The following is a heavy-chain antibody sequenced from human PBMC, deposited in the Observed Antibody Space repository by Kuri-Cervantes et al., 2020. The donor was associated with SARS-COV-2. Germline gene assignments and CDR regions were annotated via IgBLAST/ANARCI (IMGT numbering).Heavy chain of an antibody. CDR3: ARVPSSSGFFDY. V-gene: IGHV3-21*01. CDR1: GFTFSDYY. D-gene: IGHD6-6*01. Sequence: GGSLRLSCAASGFTFSDYYMSWVRQAPGKGLEWVSSISSSSSYIYCADSVKGRFTISRDNAKNSLYLQMNSLRAEDTAVYYCARVPSSSGFFDYWGQGTLVTVSS. CDR2: ISSSSSYI. J-gene: IGHJ4*02.